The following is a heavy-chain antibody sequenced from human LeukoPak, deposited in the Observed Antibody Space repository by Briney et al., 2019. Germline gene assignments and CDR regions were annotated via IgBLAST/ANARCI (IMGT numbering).Heavy chain of an antibody. Sequence: ASVKVSCKASGYTFTSYYMHGLRQAAGQGLEGMGIINPFGGSTRYAQKVQGRVTMTREMSTSPVYMELSSLRSDDTAVYYCARHQTYYYDSSGPIWGDSSAFDIWGQGTMVTVSS. CDR3: ARHQTYYYDSSGPIWGDSSAFDI. V-gene: IGHV1-46*01. CDR1: GYTFTSYY. D-gene: IGHD3-22*01. CDR2: INPFGGST. J-gene: IGHJ3*02.